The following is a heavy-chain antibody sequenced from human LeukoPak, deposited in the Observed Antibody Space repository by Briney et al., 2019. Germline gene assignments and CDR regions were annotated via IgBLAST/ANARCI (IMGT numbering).Heavy chain of an antibody. CDR3: ATNPDPDKTKNWFDP. Sequence: ASVKVSCKASGYTFIGYFIHWVRQAPGQRLEWMGRINPNSGGTNYAQKFQGRVTMTRDTSISTAYMELSRLRSDDTAVYYCATNPDPDKTKNWFDPWGQGTLVTVSS. CDR2: INPNSGGT. D-gene: IGHD1-1*01. CDR1: GYTFIGYF. J-gene: IGHJ5*02. V-gene: IGHV1-2*06.